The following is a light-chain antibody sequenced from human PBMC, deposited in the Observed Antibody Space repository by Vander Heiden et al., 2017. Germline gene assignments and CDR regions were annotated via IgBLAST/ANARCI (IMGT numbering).Light chain of an antibody. V-gene: IGLV2-23*02. CDR2: EVS. CDR1: SSDVGSYNL. Sequence: QSALTQPASVSGSPGQSITTSCTGTSSDVGSYNLVSWYQQHPGKAPKLMIYEVSKRPSRVSNRFSGSKSGNTASLTISGLQAEDEADYYCCSYASSSTFVAFGGGTKLTVL. J-gene: IGLJ2*01. CDR3: CSYASSSTFVA.